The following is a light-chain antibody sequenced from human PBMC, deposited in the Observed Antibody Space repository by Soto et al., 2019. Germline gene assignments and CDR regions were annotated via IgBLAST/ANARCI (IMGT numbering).Light chain of an antibody. Sequence: EIVLTQSPGTLSLSPGERATLSCRASQSVSSSFLAWYQQRPGQAPRLLISGASNRATGIPDRFSGSGSGTDFSLTISRLEPEEFAVYYCQQFGTLPWTCGQGTKVDIK. CDR2: GAS. CDR3: QQFGTLPWT. CDR1: QSVSSSF. J-gene: IGKJ1*01. V-gene: IGKV3-20*01.